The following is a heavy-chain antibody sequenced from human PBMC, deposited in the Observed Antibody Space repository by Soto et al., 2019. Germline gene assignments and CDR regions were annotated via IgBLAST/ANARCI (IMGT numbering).Heavy chain of an antibody. CDR3: TRRGCSTTGCYFN. Sequence: GGSLRLSCTASGFPFSSYWMHWVRQAPGKGLEWVSRINGDGSSINYADSVKGRFTISRDNAKNTLYLQMNSLRVEDAAVYYCTRRGCSTTGCYFNWGRGTLVTVSS. CDR2: INGDGSSI. D-gene: IGHD2-2*01. V-gene: IGHV3-74*01. J-gene: IGHJ4*02. CDR1: GFPFSSYW.